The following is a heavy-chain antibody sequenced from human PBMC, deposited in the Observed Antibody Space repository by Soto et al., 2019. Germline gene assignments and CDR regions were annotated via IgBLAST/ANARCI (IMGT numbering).Heavy chain of an antibody. Sequence: QVQLQQSGPGLVKPSQTLSLTCAISGDSVSSNSAVWNWIRQSPSSGLEWLGRTYYRSTWYNNYAVSVKSRMTINPDTSKNQFSLQLNSVTPEDTAVYYCAIDGDAFDVWGQGTMVNVSS. J-gene: IGHJ3*01. V-gene: IGHV6-1*01. CDR1: GDSVSSNSAV. CDR2: TYYRSTWYN. CDR3: AIDGDAFDV.